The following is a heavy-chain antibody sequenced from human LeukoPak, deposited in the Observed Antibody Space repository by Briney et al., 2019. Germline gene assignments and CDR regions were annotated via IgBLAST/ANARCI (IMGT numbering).Heavy chain of an antibody. V-gene: IGHV3-33*01. D-gene: IGHD6-13*01. CDR1: GFTFSSYG. J-gene: IGHJ4*02. CDR3: ASIAAAGNGHFDY. Sequence: GGSLRLSCAASGFTFSSYGMHWVRQAPGKGLEWVAVIWYDGSNKYYADSVKGRFTISRDNSKNTLYLQMNSLRAEDTAVYYCASIAAAGNGHFDYWGQGTLVTVSS. CDR2: IWYDGSNK.